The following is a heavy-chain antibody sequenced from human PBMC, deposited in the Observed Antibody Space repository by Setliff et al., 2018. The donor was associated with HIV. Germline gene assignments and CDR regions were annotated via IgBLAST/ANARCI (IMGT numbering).Heavy chain of an antibody. CDR2: IFYSGST. CDR1: GASITSGGYS. D-gene: IGHD2-15*01. Sequence: SETLSLTCTVSGASITSGGYSWSWIRQHPGKGLEWIGHIFYSGSTYYNPSLKSRVTIFIDTSKNQFSLNLTSVNAADTAVYYCARDWEVVAVTAHMDVWGKGTTVTVSS. CDR3: ARDWEVVAVTAHMDV. J-gene: IGHJ6*03. V-gene: IGHV4-31*03.